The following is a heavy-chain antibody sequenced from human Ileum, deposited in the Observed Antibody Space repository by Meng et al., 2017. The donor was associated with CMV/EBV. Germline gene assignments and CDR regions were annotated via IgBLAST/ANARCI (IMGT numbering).Heavy chain of an antibody. D-gene: IGHD2-15*01. CDR3: ATGFCIGDNCYAY. J-gene: IGHJ4*02. CDR2: ISSSGSHV. Sequence: ASGFSFSPYSMNWVRQAPGKGLEWVSSISSSGSHVYYADSVKGRFIISRDNAKNSLYLQINSLRAEDTAVYYCATGFCIGDNCYAYWGQGTLVTVSS. CDR1: GFSFSPYS. V-gene: IGHV3-21*01.